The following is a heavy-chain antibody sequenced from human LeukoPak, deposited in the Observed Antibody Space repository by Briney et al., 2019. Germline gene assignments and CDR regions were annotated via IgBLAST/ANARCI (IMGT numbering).Heavy chain of an antibody. CDR1: GFTFDDYA. CDR2: ISWNSGSI. CDR3: AKALGDFDWFDALDI. D-gene: IGHD3-9*01. Sequence: GGSLRLSCAPSGFTFDDYAMHWVRQAPGKGLEWVSGISWNSGSIGYADSVKGRFTISRDNAKNSLYLQMNSLRAEDTALYYCAKALGDFDWFDALDIWGQGTMVTVAS. V-gene: IGHV3-9*01. J-gene: IGHJ3*02.